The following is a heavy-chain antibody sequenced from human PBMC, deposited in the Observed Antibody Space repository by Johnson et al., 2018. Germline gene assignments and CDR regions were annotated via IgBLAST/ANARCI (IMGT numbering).Heavy chain of an antibody. CDR3: ARDRIAALDAFDI. CDR2: ISSSSSTI. J-gene: IGHJ3*02. Sequence: VQLVQSGGGLVQPGGSLRLSCAASGFTFSSYSMNWVRQAPGKGLEWVSYISSSSSTIYYADSVKVRFTISRDNAKNSLYLQMNSLRAEDTAVYYCARDRIAALDAFDIWGQGTMVTVSS. D-gene: IGHD6-6*01. V-gene: IGHV3-48*01. CDR1: GFTFSSYS.